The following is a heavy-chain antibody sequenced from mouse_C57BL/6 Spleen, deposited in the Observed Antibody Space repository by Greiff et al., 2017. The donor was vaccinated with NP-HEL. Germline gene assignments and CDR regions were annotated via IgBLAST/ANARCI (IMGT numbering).Heavy chain of an antibody. CDR1: GFSLTSYG. D-gene: IGHD2-2*01. J-gene: IGHJ1*03. Sequence: VQGVESGPGLVQPSQSLSITCTVSGFSLTSYGVHWVRQSPGKGLEWLGVIWSGGSTDYNAAFISRLSISKDNSKSQVFFKMNSLQADDTAIYYCATSTTVSYWYFDVWGTGTTVTVSS. V-gene: IGHV2-2*01. CDR2: IWSGGST. CDR3: ATSTTVSYWYFDV.